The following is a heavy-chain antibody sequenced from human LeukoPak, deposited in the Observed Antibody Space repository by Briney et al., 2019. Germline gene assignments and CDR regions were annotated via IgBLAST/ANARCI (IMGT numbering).Heavy chain of an antibody. D-gene: IGHD4-17*01. J-gene: IGHJ4*02. CDR1: GFTFSAYW. CDR2: IRDDGSEE. Sequence: GGSLRLSCEASGFTFSAYWMSWVRQAPGRGLEWVANIRDDGSEEYYGDSVRGRFTISRDNAKNSVYLQMHSLRVEDTAVYYCARVLWNGDYPRFDYWGQGTLVTVSS. V-gene: IGHV3-7*01. CDR3: ARVLWNGDYPRFDY.